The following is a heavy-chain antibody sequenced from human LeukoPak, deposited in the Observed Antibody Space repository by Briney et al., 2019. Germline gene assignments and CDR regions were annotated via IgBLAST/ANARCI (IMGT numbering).Heavy chain of an antibody. Sequence: GGSLRLSCTTPKFNFHNYGLTWVRQAPGKELEWVSSISGSGTIYYADSVKGRFTISRDNAKSSLYLQMNSLRVEDTAVYYCARGGGGYGYFDYWGQGTLVTVSS. V-gene: IGHV3-69-1*01. D-gene: IGHD1-26*01. CDR3: ARGGGGYGYFDY. CDR1: KFNFHNYG. CDR2: ISGSGTI. J-gene: IGHJ4*02.